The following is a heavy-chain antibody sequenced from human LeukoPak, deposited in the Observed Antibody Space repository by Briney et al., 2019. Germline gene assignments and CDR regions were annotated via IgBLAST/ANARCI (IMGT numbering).Heavy chain of an antibody. D-gene: IGHD3-22*01. CDR2: INSASTYI. J-gene: IGHJ4*02. CDR3: AKDLKSYGSSGYYTM. CDR1: GFTFSSYS. V-gene: IGHV3-21*01. Sequence: GGSLRLSCAASGFTFSSYSVHWVRQAPGKELEWVSCINSASTYIYYADSVKGRFTISRDNAKNSLYLQMNSLRAEDTAVYYCAKDLKSYGSSGYYTMWGQGTLVIVSS.